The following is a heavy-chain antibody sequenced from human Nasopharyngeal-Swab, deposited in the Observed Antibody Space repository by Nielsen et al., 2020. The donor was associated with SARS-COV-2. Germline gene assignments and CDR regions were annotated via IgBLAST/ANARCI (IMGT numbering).Heavy chain of an antibody. V-gene: IGHV4-39*07. Sequence: SETLSLTCTVSGASIGSSASFWGWIRQPPGKGLEWIRSIYDSGSTFYNSFLKSRVTISFDTSKNQFSLKLSSVTAADTAVYFCARDIRDNQFDSWGQGTLVTVSS. J-gene: IGHJ4*02. CDR3: ARDIRDNQFDS. CDR1: GASIGSSASF. D-gene: IGHD3-3*02. CDR2: IYDSGST.